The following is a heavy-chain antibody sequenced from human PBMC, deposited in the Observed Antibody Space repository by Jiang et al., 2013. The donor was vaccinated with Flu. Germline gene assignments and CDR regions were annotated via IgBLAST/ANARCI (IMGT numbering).Heavy chain of an antibody. CDR2: INPSGGST. Sequence: SVKVSCKASGYTFTSYYMHWVRQAPGQGLEWMGIINPSGGSTSYAQKFQGRVTMTRDTSTSTVYMELSSLRSEDTAVYYCALERNYYDSSGYYYPRAFDIWGQGTMVTVSS. CDR3: ALERNYYDSSGYYYPRAFDI. J-gene: IGHJ3*02. D-gene: IGHD3-22*01. CDR1: GYTFTSYY. V-gene: IGHV1-46*01.